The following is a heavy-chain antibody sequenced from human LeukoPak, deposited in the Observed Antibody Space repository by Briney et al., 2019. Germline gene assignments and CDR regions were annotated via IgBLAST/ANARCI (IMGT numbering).Heavy chain of an antibody. CDR3: ARDYCSSTSCLFDY. CDR2: INPNSGDT. Sequence: GVSVKVSCKASGYTFTGYHMHWVRQAPGQGLEWMGRINPNSGDTNYAQKFQGRVTMTRDTSISTAYMELSRLRSDDTAVYYCARDYCSSTSCLFDYWGQGTLVTVSS. CDR1: GYTFTGYH. J-gene: IGHJ4*02. D-gene: IGHD2-2*01. V-gene: IGHV1-2*06.